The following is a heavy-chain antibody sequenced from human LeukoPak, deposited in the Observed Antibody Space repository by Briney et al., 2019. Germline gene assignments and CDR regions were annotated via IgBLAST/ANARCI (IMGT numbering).Heavy chain of an antibody. V-gene: IGHV1-8*01. CDR1: GYTFTSYD. J-gene: IGHJ5*02. CDR2: MNPNSGNT. Sequence: ASVKVSCKASGYTFTSYDINWVRQATGQGLEWMGWMNPNSGNTGYAQKFQGRVTMTRNTSISTAYMELSSLRSEDTAVYYCARGPRKAARFRFDPWGQGTLVTVSS. CDR3: ARGPRKAARFRFDP. D-gene: IGHD6-6*01.